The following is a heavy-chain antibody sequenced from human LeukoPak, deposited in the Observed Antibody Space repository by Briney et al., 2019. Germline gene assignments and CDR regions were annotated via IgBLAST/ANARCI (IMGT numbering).Heavy chain of an antibody. D-gene: IGHD3-10*01. J-gene: IGHJ3*02. CDR1: GFTFSSYG. V-gene: IGHV3-7*01. Sequence: GGTLRLSCAASGFTFSSYGMSWVRQAPGKGLEWVANIKQDGSEKYYVDSVKGRFTISRDNAKNSLYLQMNSLRAEDTAVYYCARVPMVRGVYDAFDIWGQGTMVTVSS. CDR3: ARVPMVRGVYDAFDI. CDR2: IKQDGSEK.